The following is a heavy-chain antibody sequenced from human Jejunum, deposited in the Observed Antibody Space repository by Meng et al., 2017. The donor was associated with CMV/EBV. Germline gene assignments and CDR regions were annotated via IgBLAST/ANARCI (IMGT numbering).Heavy chain of an antibody. V-gene: IGHV3-66*01. D-gene: IGHD3-16*01. CDR2: IYSGGST. CDR3: AESLKITS. J-gene: IGHJ4*02. Sequence: EVQLVGSGGGLVQPGGSLRLSCAASGFTVSSQYMSWVRQAPGKGLEWVSVIYSGGSTYYADSVKGRVIISRDSSKNTVYLQMNSLRAEDTAVYYCAESLKITSWGQGTLVTVSS. CDR1: GFTVSSQY.